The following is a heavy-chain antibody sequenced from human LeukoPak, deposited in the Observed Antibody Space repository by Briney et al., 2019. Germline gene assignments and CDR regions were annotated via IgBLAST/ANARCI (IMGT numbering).Heavy chain of an antibody. D-gene: IGHD3-3*01. V-gene: IGHV3-33*06. CDR3: AKGETYYDFWSGYTSLKWFDP. Sequence: GGSLRLSCAASGFTFSSYGMHWVRQAPGKGLEWVAVIWYDGSNKYYADSVKGRFTVSRDNSKNMLYLQMNILRAEDTAVYYCAKGETYYDFWSGYTSLKWFDPWGQGTLVTVSS. J-gene: IGHJ5*02. CDR1: GFTFSSYG. CDR2: IWYDGSNK.